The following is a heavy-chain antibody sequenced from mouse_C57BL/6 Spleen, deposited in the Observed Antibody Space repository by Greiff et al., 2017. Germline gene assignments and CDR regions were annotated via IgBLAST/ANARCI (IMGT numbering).Heavy chain of an antibody. CDR1: GFTFTDYY. D-gene: IGHD1-1*01. J-gene: IGHJ4*01. CDR2: IRNKANGYTT. V-gene: IGHV7-3*01. CDR3: ARSHYYGSASYAMDD. Sequence: DVQLVESGGGLVQPGGSLSLSCAASGFTFTDYYMSWVRQPPGKALEWLGFIRNKANGYTTEYSASVKGRFTISRDNSQSILYLQMNALRAEDSATYYCARSHYYGSASYAMDDWGQGTSVTVSS.